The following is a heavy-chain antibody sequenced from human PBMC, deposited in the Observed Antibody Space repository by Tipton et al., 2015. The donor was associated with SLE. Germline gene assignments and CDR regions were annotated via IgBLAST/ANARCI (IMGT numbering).Heavy chain of an antibody. D-gene: IGHD2-21*01. CDR2: IYYSGST. V-gene: IGHV4-59*01. Sequence: TLSLTCTVSGGSIGSYYWSWIRQPPGKGLEWIGYIYYSGSTNYNPSLKSRVTISVDTSKNQFSLKLSSVTAADTAVYYCARNRGYCGGDCYSSFDYWGQGTLVTVSS. CDR3: ARNRGYCGGDCYSSFDY. J-gene: IGHJ4*02. CDR1: GGSIGSYY.